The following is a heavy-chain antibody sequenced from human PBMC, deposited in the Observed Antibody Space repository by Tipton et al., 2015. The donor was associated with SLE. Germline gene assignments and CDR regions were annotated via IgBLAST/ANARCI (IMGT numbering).Heavy chain of an antibody. CDR1: GFTFSDYY. Sequence: SLRLSCAASGFTFSDYYMSWIRQAPGKGLEWISYISSSRTYTNYADSVKGRFTISRDNAKNSLYLQMNSLRAEDTAVYYCARERAIFGVVIVYYYGLDVWGQGTTVTVSS. V-gene: IGHV3-11*05. D-gene: IGHD3-3*01. CDR2: ISSSRTYT. CDR3: ARERAIFGVVIVYYYGLDV. J-gene: IGHJ6*02.